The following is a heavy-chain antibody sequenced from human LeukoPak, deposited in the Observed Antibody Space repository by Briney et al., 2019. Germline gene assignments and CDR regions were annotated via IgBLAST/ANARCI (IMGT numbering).Heavy chain of an antibody. J-gene: IGHJ6*03. V-gene: IGHV3-9*03. CDR2: ISWNSGSI. CDR1: GFTFDDYA. Sequence: GGSLRLSCAASGFTFDDYAMHWVRQAPGKGLEWVSGISWNSGSIGYADSVKGRFTISRDNAKNSLYLQMNSQRAEDMALYYCAKGNYYYYYMDVWGKGTTVTVSS. CDR3: AKGNYYYYYMDV.